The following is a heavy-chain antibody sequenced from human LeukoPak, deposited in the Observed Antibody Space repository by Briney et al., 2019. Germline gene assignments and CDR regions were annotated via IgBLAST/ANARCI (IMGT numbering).Heavy chain of an antibody. CDR1: GFIFSSYG. Sequence: QSGGSLRLSCAASGFIFSSYGMLWVRQAPGKGLKWVASIVSDGSDKYYGDSVKGRFTISRDNSKNRLYLQMNSLRAEDRAVYYCAKGSGSSYIDYWGQGTLVTVSS. D-gene: IGHD1-26*01. CDR2: IVSDGSDK. V-gene: IGHV3-30*02. J-gene: IGHJ4*02. CDR3: AKGSGSSYIDY.